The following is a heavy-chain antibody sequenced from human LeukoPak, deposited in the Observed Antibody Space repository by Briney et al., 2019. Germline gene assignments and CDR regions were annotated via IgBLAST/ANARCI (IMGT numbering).Heavy chain of an antibody. CDR1: GFTFSSYS. D-gene: IGHD6-6*01. V-gene: IGHV3-21*01. J-gene: IGHJ5*02. CDR3: ARDKSSSSTYRWFDP. Sequence: GGSLRLXCAASGFTFSSYSMNWVRQAPGKVLEWVSSISSRSSYIYYADSVKGRFTISRDNAKNSLYLQMNSLRAEDTAVYYCARDKSSSSTYRWFDPWGQGTLVTVSS. CDR2: ISSRSSYI.